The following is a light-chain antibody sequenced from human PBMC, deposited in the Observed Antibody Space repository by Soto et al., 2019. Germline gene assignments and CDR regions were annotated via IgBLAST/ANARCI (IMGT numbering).Light chain of an antibody. J-gene: IGLJ1*01. CDR3: SSYAGSSNV. V-gene: IGLV2-8*01. CDR1: SSDVGGYNS. CDR2: EVN. Sequence: QSALTQPRSASGSPGQSVGISCTETSSDVGGYNSVSWYQQHPGKAPKLMIYEVNKRPSGVPDRFYGSKSRNTASLTVSGLQAEDEADYYCSSYAGSSNVFGTGTKVTVL.